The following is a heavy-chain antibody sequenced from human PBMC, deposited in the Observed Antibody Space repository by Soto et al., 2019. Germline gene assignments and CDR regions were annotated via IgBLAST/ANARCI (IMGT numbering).Heavy chain of an antibody. CDR1: GFTFSSYW. CDR2: IKQDGSEK. J-gene: IGHJ3*02. V-gene: IGHV3-7*01. D-gene: IGHD3-3*01. CDR3: ARDPRSPLRFLEWSPPPI. Sequence: PGGSLRLSCAASGFTFSSYWMSWVRQAPGKGLEWVANIKQDGSEKYYVDSVKGRFTISRDNAKNSLYLQMNSLRAEDTAVYYCARDPRSPLRFLEWSPPPIWGQGTMVTVSS.